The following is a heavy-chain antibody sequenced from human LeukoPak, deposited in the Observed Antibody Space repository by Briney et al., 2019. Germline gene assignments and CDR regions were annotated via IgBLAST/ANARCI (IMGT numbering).Heavy chain of an antibody. CDR3: ARYPYYYDSYDY. CDR1: GFTFSSYE. CDR2: ISSSGSAI. D-gene: IGHD3-22*01. J-gene: IGHJ4*02. V-gene: IGHV3-48*03. Sequence: GGSLRLSCATSGFTFSSYEMNWVRQAPGKGLEWVSYISSSGSAIYYADSVKGRFTISRDNAKNSLYLQMHSLRAEDTAVYYCARYPYYYDSYDYWGQGTLVTVSS.